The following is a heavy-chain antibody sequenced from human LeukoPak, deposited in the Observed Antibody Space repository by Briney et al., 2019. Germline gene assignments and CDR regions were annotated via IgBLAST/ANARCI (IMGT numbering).Heavy chain of an antibody. CDR1: GFTLSSYA. V-gene: IGHV3-23*01. J-gene: IGHJ4*02. CDR2: ISGSGGST. Sequence: PGGSLRLPCAASGFTLSSYAMSWVRQAPGKGLEWVSAISGSGGSTYYADSVKGRFTISRDNSKNTLYLQMNSLRAEDTAVYYCAKGVEYYYDSSGYDYWGQGTLVTVSS. CDR3: AKGVEYYYDSSGYDY. D-gene: IGHD3-22*01.